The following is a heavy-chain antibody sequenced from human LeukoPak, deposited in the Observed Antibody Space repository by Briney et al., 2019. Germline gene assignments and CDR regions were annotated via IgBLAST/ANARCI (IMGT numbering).Heavy chain of an antibody. D-gene: IGHD2-2*01. CDR3: ARVRYCSSTSCADAFDI. Sequence: PGGSLRLSCAASGFTFSSYGMHWVRQAPGKGLEWVAVISYDGSNKYYADSVKGRFTISRDNSKNTLYLQMNSLRAEDTAVYYCARVRYCSSTSCADAFDIWGQGTMVTVSS. CDR1: GFTFSSYG. J-gene: IGHJ3*02. V-gene: IGHV3-30*03. CDR2: ISYDGSNK.